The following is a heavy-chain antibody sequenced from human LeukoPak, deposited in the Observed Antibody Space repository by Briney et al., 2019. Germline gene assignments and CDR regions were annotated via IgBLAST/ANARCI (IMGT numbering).Heavy chain of an antibody. CDR3: ARDNSRSDSGTSYWWFDP. V-gene: IGHV3-9*01. CDR1: GFTFSSYA. D-gene: IGHD3-22*01. Sequence: GGSLRLSCAASGFTFSSYAMHWVRQAPGKGLEWVSGISWNSGSIGYADSVKGRFTISRDNAKNSLYLQMNSLRSEDTAVYYCARDNSRSDSGTSYWWFDPWGQGTLVTVSS. CDR2: ISWNSGSI. J-gene: IGHJ5*02.